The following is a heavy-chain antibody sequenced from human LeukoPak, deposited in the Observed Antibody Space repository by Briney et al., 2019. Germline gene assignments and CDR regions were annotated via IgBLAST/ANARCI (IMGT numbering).Heavy chain of an antibody. Sequence: SETLSLTCTVSGGSISSYYWSWIRQPPGKGLEWIGYIYYTGTTNYNPSLRSRVTMSVDTSKNQFSLRLGSVTAADTAVYYWARGVTIVRGVVLTGGEYFDYWGQGTRVTVSS. CDR3: ARGVTIVRGVVLTGGEYFDY. V-gene: IGHV4-59*01. J-gene: IGHJ4*02. CDR1: GGSISSYY. D-gene: IGHD3-10*01. CDR2: IYYTGTT.